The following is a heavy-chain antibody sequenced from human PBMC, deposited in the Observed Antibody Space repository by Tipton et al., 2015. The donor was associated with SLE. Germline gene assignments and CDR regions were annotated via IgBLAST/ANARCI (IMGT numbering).Heavy chain of an antibody. D-gene: IGHD3-16*01. CDR2: ISYDGSNK. J-gene: IGHJ4*02. Sequence: SLRLSCAASGFTFSSYAMHWVRQAPGKGLEWVAVISYDGSNKYYADSVKGRFTISRDNSKNTLYLQMNSLRAEDTAVYYCAKGGETPTGSYYFDYWGQGTLVTVSS. CDR1: GFTFSSYA. V-gene: IGHV3-30*04. CDR3: AKGGETPTGSYYFDY.